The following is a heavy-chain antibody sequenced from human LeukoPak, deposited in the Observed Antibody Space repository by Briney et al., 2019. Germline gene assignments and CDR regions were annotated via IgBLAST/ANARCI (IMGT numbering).Heavy chain of an antibody. CDR1: GDTITSSNW. D-gene: IGHD3-9*01. CDR2: IYHSGDTTFT. CDR3: ATHGNKTYYDILTGYWPGFFDH. J-gene: IGHJ4*02. Sequence: PSETLSLTCAVSGDTITSSNWWSWVRQPPGKGLEWIGEIYHSGDTTFTNFNPSLKSRVTVSVDKSRNQCSLKLSSVTAADTAVYYCATHGNKTYYDILTGYWPGFFDHWGQGTLVTVSS. V-gene: IGHV4-4*02.